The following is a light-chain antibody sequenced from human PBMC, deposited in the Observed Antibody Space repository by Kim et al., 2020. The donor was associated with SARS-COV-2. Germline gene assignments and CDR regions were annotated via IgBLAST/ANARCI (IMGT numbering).Light chain of an antibody. J-gene: IGKJ1*01. CDR3: LQDYNYPWT. V-gene: IGKV1-6*01. Sequence: AIQMTQSPSSLSASVGDRVTITCRASQDIRHDLGWYQQKPGKAPKLLIYAASILQSGVPSRFSGSGSGTDFTLTISSLQPEDFATYSCLQDYNYPWTFGQGTKVDIK. CDR2: AAS. CDR1: QDIRHD.